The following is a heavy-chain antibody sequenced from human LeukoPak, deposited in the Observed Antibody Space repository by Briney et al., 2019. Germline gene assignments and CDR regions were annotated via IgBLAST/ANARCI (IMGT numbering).Heavy chain of an antibody. V-gene: IGHV1-2*02. CDR1: GFIFSDYY. J-gene: IGHJ4*02. CDR2: VDPGSGGT. Sequence: ASVKVSCKASGFIFSDYYLNWVRQAPGQGLEWMGWVDPGSGGTDFTQKFQGRVTMTRDPSISTAYMEVNRLTSDDTAVYYCTRGSMLRGVSDFDYWGQGTLVTVSS. CDR3: TRGSMLRGVSDFDY. D-gene: IGHD3-10*01.